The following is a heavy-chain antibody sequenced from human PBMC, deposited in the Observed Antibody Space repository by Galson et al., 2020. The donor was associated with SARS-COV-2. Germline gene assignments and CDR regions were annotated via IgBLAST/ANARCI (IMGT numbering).Heavy chain of an antibody. CDR2: IDWDDEK. CDR1: GFSLSTSGMC. Sequence: SGPTLVKPTQTLTLTCTFSGFSLSTSGMCVSWIRQPPGQALEWLARIDWDDEKYYSPPLKTRVTISKDTAKNQVVLTMTNMDPVDTARYYCERTNYDILTGYSNDNEDWGQGTLVTVSS. D-gene: IGHD3-9*01. J-gene: IGHJ4*02. CDR3: ERTNYDILTGYSNDNED. V-gene: IGHV2-70*11.